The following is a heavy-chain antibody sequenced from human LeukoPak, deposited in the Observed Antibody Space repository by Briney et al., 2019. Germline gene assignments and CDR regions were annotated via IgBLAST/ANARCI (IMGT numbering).Heavy chain of an antibody. CDR2: IIPIFVTA. J-gene: IGHJ4*02. D-gene: IGHD3-22*01. CDR3: ARDRIYYDSSGYYPDDDY. Sequence: ASVKVSCKASGGTFSSYAISWVRQAPGQGLEWMGGIIPIFVTANYALKFQGRVTITADESTSTAYMELSSLRSEDTAVYYCARDRIYYDSSGYYPDDDYWGQGTLVTVSS. V-gene: IGHV1-69*13. CDR1: GGTFSSYA.